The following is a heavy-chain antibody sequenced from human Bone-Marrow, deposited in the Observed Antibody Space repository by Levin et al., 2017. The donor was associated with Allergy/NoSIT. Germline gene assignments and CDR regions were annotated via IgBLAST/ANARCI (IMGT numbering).Heavy chain of an antibody. CDR1: GFSLNTGGMC. J-gene: IGHJ4*02. CDR3: ARTRGDYGGNLSANDS. V-gene: IGHV2-70*01. D-gene: IGHD4-23*01. CDR2: VNWDDDK. Sequence: TLSLTCTFSGFSLNTGGMCVSWIRQPPGKALEWLALVNWDDDKYYTPSLKTRLTISKDTSKNQVVLRMTEMDPVDTATYYCARTRGDYGGNLSANDSWGQETLVTVPS.